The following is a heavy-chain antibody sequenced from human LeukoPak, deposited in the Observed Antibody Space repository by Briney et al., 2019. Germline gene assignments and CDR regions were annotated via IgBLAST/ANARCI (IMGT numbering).Heavy chain of an antibody. D-gene: IGHD6-13*01. V-gene: IGHV1-2*02. CDR3: ATFSSSRYPYYFDY. Sequence: ASVKVSCKASGYTFTGYYMHWVRQAPGQGLEWMGWINPNSGGTNYAQKFQGRVTMTRDTSISTAYMELSRLRSDDTAVYYCATFSSSRYPYYFDYWGQGTLVTVSS. CDR2: INPNSGGT. J-gene: IGHJ4*02. CDR1: GYTFTGYY.